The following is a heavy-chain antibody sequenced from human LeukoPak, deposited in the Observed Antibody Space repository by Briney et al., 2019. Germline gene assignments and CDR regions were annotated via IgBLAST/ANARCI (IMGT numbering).Heavy chain of an antibody. Sequence: SETLSLTCTVSGASISSYYWDWIRQPAGRGLEWIGRIYTSGSTDYNPSLKSRVTMSLDTSKNQFSLKLSSVTAADTAVYYCARDRGSGSNLGYNWFDPWGQGTLVTVSS. CDR1: GASISSYY. D-gene: IGHD1-26*01. CDR3: ARDRGSGSNLGYNWFDP. J-gene: IGHJ5*02. V-gene: IGHV4-4*07. CDR2: IYTSGST.